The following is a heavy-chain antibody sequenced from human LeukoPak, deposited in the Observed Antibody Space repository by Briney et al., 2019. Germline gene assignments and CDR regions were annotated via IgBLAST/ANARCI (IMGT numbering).Heavy chain of an antibody. J-gene: IGHJ4*02. CDR2: ISASGSAT. D-gene: IGHD3-3*01. CDR3: AKDLSLRDFWSGYFDY. V-gene: IGHV3-23*01. CDR1: GFIFSNYG. Sequence: GGSLRLSCAASGFIFSNYGMNWVRQAPGKGLEWVAAISASGSATSYADSVRGRFTISRDNSKSTTYLQMNSLRAEDTAVFYCAKDLSLRDFWSGYFDYWGQGILVTVSS.